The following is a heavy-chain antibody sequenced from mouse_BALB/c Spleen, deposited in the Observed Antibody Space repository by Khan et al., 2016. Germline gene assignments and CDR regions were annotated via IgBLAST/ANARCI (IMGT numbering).Heavy chain of an antibody. J-gene: IGHJ3*01. V-gene: IGHV1-87*01. CDR2: IYPGDGDT. CDR1: GYTFTSYW. Sequence: QVQLQQSGAELARPGASVKLSCKASGYTFTSYWMQWVKQRPGQGLQWIGTIYPGDGDTRYTQKFKGKATFTADKSSSTPYMQLSSLASEDSAVYYCARGGYGNYVFAYWGQGTLVTVSA. CDR3: ARGGYGNYVFAY. D-gene: IGHD2-1*01.